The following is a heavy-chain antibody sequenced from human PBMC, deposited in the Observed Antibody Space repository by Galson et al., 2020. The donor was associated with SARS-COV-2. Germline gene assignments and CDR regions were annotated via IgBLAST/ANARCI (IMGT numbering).Heavy chain of an antibody. Sequence: SGPTLVKPTQTLTLTCTFSGFSLSSSGVGVGWIRQPPGKALEWLALIYWDDDEHYSPSLKIRLTITKATSKNQVVLTMTNMDPVDTGTYFCAHVLDFDGSGGWGFDYWGQGTRVIVSS. V-gene: IGHV2-5*02. CDR2: IYWDDDE. D-gene: IGHD2-15*01. J-gene: IGHJ4*03. CDR1: GFSLSSSGVG. CDR3: AHVLDFDGSGGWGFDY.